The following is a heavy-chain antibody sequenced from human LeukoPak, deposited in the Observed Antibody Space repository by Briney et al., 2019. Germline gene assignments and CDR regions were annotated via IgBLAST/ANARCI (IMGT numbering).Heavy chain of an antibody. CDR3: ARGARYYYDSSGYSYYFDY. CDR1: GGSISSGGYS. Sequence: SETLSLTCAVSGGSISSGGYSWSWIRQPPGTGLEWIGYIYHSGSTYYNPSLKSRVTISVDRSKNQSSLKLSSVTAADTAVYYCARGARYYYDSSGYSYYFDYWGQGTLVTVSS. J-gene: IGHJ4*02. CDR2: IYHSGST. V-gene: IGHV4-30-2*01. D-gene: IGHD3-22*01.